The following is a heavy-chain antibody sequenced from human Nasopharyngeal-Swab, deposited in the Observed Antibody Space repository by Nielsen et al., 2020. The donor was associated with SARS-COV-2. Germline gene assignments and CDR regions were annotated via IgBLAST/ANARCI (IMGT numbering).Heavy chain of an antibody. J-gene: IGHJ4*02. D-gene: IGHD1-14*01. V-gene: IGHV3-43*01. CDR3: AKDHRGYFDY. CDR1: GFTFDDYT. Sequence: GESLKIFCAASGFTFDDYTMHWVRQAPGKGLEWVSLISWDGGSTYYADSVKGRFTISRDNSKNSLYLQMNSLRTEDTALYYCAKDHRGYFDYWGQGTLVTVSS. CDR2: ISWDGGST.